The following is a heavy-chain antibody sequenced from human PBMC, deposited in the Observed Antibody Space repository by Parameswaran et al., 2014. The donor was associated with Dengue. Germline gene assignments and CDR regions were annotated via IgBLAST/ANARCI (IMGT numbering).Heavy chain of an antibody. CDR1: GGTFSSYA. J-gene: IGHJ4*02. D-gene: IGHD5-18*01. CDR3: ASVKPRRKSGYSYFPLDY. CDR2: IIPIFGTA. V-gene: IGHV1-69*13. Sequence: ASVKVSCKASGGTFSSYAISWVRQAPGQGLEWMGGIIPIFGTANYAQKFQGRVTITADESTSTAYMELSSLRSEDTAVYYCASVKPRRKSGYSYFPLDYWGQGTPGHRLL.